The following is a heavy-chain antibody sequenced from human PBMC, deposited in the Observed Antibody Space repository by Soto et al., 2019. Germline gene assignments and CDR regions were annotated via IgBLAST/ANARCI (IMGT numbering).Heavy chain of an antibody. D-gene: IGHD2-15*01. Sequence: SETLSLTCTVSGGSISSYYWSWIRQPPGKGLEWIGYIYYSGSTNYNPSLKSRVTISVDTSKNQFSLKLSSVTAADTAVYYCAREGGYCSGGSCYGPSSWFDPWGQGTLVNVSS. V-gene: IGHV4-59*01. CDR3: AREGGYCSGGSCYGPSSWFDP. J-gene: IGHJ5*02. CDR1: GGSISSYY. CDR2: IYYSGST.